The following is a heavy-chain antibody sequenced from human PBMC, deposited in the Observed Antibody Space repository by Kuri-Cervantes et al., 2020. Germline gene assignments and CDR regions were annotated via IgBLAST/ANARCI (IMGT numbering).Heavy chain of an antibody. J-gene: IGHJ6*03. D-gene: IGHD1/OR15-1a*01. CDR2: ISSSSSHI. Sequence: GESLKISCVASGFTFSSYNMNWVRQAPGKGLEWVSSISSSSSHIYYADSVKGRFTISRDKAKNSLYLQMNSLRAEDTAVYYCARETSHMDVWGKGTTVTVSS. CDR1: GFTFSSYN. CDR3: ARETSHMDV. V-gene: IGHV3-21*06.